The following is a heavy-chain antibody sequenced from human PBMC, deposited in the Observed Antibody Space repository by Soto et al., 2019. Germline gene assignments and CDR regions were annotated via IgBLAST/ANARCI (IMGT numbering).Heavy chain of an antibody. CDR2: HYSGGRT. CDR1: GFSVSSNY. D-gene: IGHD1-26*01. Sequence: GGSLRLSWAISGFSVSSNYLSWVRQAPGKGLEWVSVHYSGGRTYYADSVQGRFTISRDKSNNTLYLQMRRVRAEDTAVYFCARHRHPRGTVGATSPLDPWGQGTQVTVSS. J-gene: IGHJ5*02. V-gene: IGHV3-53*01. CDR3: ARHRHPRGTVGATSPLDP.